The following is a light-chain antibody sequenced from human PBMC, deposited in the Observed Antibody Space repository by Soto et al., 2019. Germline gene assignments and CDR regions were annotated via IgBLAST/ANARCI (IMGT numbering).Light chain of an antibody. Sequence: QSVLTQPPPASGSPGQSVTISCTGTNRDVGGYNYVSWYQQYPGKAPKLIIYEVNERPSGVPYRFSGSKSGNTASLTVSGLQTADEADYYCSSYAGSNWYVFGTGTKVTVL. J-gene: IGLJ1*01. V-gene: IGLV2-8*01. CDR1: NRDVGGYNY. CDR2: EVN. CDR3: SSYAGSNWYV.